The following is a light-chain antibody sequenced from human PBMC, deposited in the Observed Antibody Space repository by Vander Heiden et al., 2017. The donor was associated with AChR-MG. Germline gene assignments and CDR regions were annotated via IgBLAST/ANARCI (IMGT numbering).Light chain of an antibody. V-gene: IGKV1-39*01. CDR2: GAS. Sequence: DIQMTQYPSSLSASVGDRVTIPCRPSQSISTYVNWYQQKPGKAPKLLISGASSLQSGVTSGFSSRRSGTDFTLIISSLQPEDFADYYCQQSYRSPRTFGQGTNV. J-gene: IGKJ1*01. CDR3: QQSYRSPRT. CDR1: QSISTY.